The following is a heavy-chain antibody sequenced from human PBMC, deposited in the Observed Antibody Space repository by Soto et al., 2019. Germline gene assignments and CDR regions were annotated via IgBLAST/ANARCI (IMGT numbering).Heavy chain of an antibody. V-gene: IGHV3-21*01. CDR3: ARGRYYYDSSGYYYFDY. Sequence: EVQLVESGGGLVKPGGSLRLCCAASGFTFSSYSMNWVRQAPGKGLEWVSSISSSSSYIYYADSVKGRFTISRDNAKNSLYLQMNSLRAEATAVYYCARGRYYYDSSGYYYFDYWGQGTLVTVSS. CDR2: ISSSSSYI. CDR1: GFTFSSYS. D-gene: IGHD3-22*01. J-gene: IGHJ4*02.